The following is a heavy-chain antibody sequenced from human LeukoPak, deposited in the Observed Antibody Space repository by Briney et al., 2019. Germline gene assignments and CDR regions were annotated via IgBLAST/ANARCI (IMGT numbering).Heavy chain of an antibody. V-gene: IGHV3-21*01. CDR1: GFTFNHYW. CDR3: ARGGNAFDI. D-gene: IGHD3-16*01. J-gene: IGHJ3*02. CDR2: ISSSSSYI. Sequence: GGSLRLSCAASGFTFNHYWMTWVRQAPERGLEWVSSISSSSSYIYYADSVKGRFTISRDNAKNSLYLQMNSLRAEDTAVYYCARGGNAFDIWGQGTMVTVSS.